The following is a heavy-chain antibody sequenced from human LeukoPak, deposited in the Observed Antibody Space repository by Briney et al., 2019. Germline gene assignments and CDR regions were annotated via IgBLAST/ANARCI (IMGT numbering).Heavy chain of an antibody. CDR3: AREPHVGGSYAYFQH. CDR1: GFTFSSYA. V-gene: IGHV3-30-3*01. D-gene: IGHD1-26*01. CDR2: ISYDGSNK. Sequence: GGSLRLSCAASGFTFSSYAMHWVRQAPGKGLEWVAVISYDGSNKYYADSVKGRFTISRDNSKNTLYLQMNSLRAEDTAVYYCAREPHVGGSYAYFQHWGQGTLVTVSS. J-gene: IGHJ1*01.